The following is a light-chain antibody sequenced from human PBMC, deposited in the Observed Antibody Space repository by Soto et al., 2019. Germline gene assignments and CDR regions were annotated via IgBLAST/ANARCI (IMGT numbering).Light chain of an antibody. V-gene: IGLV2-14*03. CDR2: DVA. CDR3: VSFTSSTTYV. J-gene: IGLJ1*01. CDR1: SSDIGHYDY. Sequence: QSALTQPASVSGSPGQSITISCTGTSSDIGHYDYVSWYQQHPGKAPKLMIYDVATRPSGVSNRFSGSKSGSTASLIISRLQTEDEADYYCVSFTSSTTYVFGSGTKLTVL.